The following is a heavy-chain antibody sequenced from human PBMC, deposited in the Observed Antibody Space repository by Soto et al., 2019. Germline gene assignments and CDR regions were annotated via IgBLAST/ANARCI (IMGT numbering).Heavy chain of an antibody. Sequence: PGGSLRLSCAASGFNFRSFGMHWIRQAPGKGLEWVAFITYDGTNKYLADTVRGRFTISRDDSKNTVYREMTTPGVEDTAVYYCANVLPATGIEGGGDAFDIWGQWIMVTV. J-gene: IGHJ3*02. CDR1: GFNFRSFG. V-gene: IGHV3-30*02. D-gene: IGHD1-26*01. CDR2: ITYDGTNK. CDR3: ANVLPATGIEGGGDAFDI.